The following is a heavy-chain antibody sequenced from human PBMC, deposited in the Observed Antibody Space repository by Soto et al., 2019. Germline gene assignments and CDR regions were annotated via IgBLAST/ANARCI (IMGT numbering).Heavy chain of an antibody. V-gene: IGHV5-51*01. Sequence: GGSLKISCKGSGYSFTSYWIGWVRQMPGKGLEWMGIIYPGDSDTRYSPSFQGQVTISADKSISTAYLQWSSLKASDTAMYYCAISITGTTSWFDPWGQGTLLTVSS. D-gene: IGHD1-7*01. CDR3: AISITGTTSWFDP. J-gene: IGHJ5*02. CDR1: GYSFTSYW. CDR2: IYPGDSDT.